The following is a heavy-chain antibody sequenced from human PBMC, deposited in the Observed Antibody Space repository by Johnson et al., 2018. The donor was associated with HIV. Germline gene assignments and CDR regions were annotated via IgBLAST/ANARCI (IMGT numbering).Heavy chain of an antibody. CDR2: IYSGGST. V-gene: IGHV3-66*01. CDR1: GFSVSNTY. J-gene: IGHJ3*01. Sequence: MMLVESGGGLVQPGGSLSLSCGASGFSVSNTYMNWVRQAPGKGLEWVSVIYSGGSTAYADSVKGRFTISRDNTKDTLSLQMSSLRVEDTGVYYCAMPQLLADDIFNFWGQGTMVTVSS. CDR3: AMPQLLADDIFNF. D-gene: IGHD6-19*01.